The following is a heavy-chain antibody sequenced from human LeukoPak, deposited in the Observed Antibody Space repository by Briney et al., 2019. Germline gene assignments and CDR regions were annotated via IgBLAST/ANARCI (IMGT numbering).Heavy chain of an antibody. V-gene: IGHV1-2*02. CDR1: GYSFSDSY. CDR3: ARLVSGSDY. CDR2: INPNNGVT. Sequence: GASVTVSCKASGYSFSDSYLHWVRQAPGQKLEWMGWINPNNGVTKYAQKFQDRVTMTRDTAISTAYMELRRLRSDDTAVFYCARLVSGSDYWGQGTLVTVS. D-gene: IGHD6-25*01. J-gene: IGHJ4*02.